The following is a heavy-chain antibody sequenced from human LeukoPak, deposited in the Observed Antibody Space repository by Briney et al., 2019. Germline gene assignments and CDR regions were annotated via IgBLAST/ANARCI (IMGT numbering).Heavy chain of an antibody. Sequence: ASVKVSCKASGYTFTGYYMHWVRQAPGQGLEWMGWINPNSGGTNYAQKFQGRVTMTRDTSISTAYMELGRLRSDDTAVYYCARARSSSWYGASIDAFDIWGQGTMVTVSS. D-gene: IGHD6-13*01. CDR2: INPNSGGT. CDR1: GYTFTGYY. CDR3: ARARSSSWYGASIDAFDI. V-gene: IGHV1-2*02. J-gene: IGHJ3*02.